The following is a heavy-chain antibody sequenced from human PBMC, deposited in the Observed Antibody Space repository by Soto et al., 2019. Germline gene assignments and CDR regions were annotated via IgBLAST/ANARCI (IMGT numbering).Heavy chain of an antibody. CDR3: ARERTFGDNKHNYMDV. D-gene: IGHD3-10*01. CDR2: IWSDGSIE. V-gene: IGHV3-33*01. Sequence: QVQLVESGGGVVQPGRSLRLSCAASEFTFSRHGMHWVRQAPGKGLQWVGVIWSDGSIEVYAYSVKGRFIISRDNSKNTLYLQMNSLRAEDTAVYYCARERTFGDNKHNYMDVWGTGITVTVSS. CDR1: EFTFSRHG. J-gene: IGHJ6*03.